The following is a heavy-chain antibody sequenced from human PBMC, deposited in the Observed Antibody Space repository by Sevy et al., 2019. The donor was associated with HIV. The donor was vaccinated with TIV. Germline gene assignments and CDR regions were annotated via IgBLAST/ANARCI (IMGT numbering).Heavy chain of an antibody. D-gene: IGHD3-16*01. CDR1: GYTFTNYD. J-gene: IGHJ5*02. CDR2: MNPNSGNT. CDR3: ARDLAGSKQGGWFDP. Sequence: ASVKVSCKASGYTFTNYDINWVRQATGQGLEWMGWMNPNSGNTGYAQKFQGRVTMIRNTSMSQAYMELSSLTSDDTAVYYCARDLAGSKQGGWFDPWGQGTLVTVSS. V-gene: IGHV1-8*01.